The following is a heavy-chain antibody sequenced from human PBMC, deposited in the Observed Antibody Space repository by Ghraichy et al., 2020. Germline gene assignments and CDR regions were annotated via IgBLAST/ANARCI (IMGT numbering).Heavy chain of an antibody. CDR2: INSDGSST. Sequence: GGSLRLSCAASGFTFSSYWMHWVRQAPGKGLVWVSRINSDGSSTSYADSVKGRFTISRDNAKNTLYLQMNSLRAEDTAVYYCAREGVVTAIDFDYWGQGTLVTVSS. D-gene: IGHD2-21*02. J-gene: IGHJ4*02. CDR3: AREGVVTAIDFDY. V-gene: IGHV3-74*01. CDR1: GFTFSSYW.